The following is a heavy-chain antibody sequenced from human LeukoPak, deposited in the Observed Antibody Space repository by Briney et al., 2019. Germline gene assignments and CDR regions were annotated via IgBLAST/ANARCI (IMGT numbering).Heavy chain of an antibody. CDR3: AREKVVIAATHFYGMDV. J-gene: IGHJ6*02. V-gene: IGHV6-1*01. D-gene: IGHD2-15*01. CDR1: RDRVSTNNAA. CDR2: TYYRSKWYN. Sequence: SQTLSLTCAISRDRVSTNNAAWSWIRQSPSRGLEWLGRTYYRSKWYNYYAGSVKSRIIFNPDTSKNQFSLQLNSVTPEDTAVYYCAREKVVIAATHFYGMDVWGQGTTVTVSS.